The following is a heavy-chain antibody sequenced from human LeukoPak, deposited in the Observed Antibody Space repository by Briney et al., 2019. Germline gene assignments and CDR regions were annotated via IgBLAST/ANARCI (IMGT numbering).Heavy chain of an antibody. V-gene: IGHV4-34*01. CDR2: INHSGST. Sequence: PSETLSLTCAVYGGSFSGYYWSWIRQPPGKGLEWIGEINHSGSTNYNPSLKNRVTISVDTSKNQFSLKLSSVTAADTAVYYCARARYSYYYYYYGMDVWGQGTTVTVSS. J-gene: IGHJ6*02. CDR1: GGSFSGYY. D-gene: IGHD5-18*01. CDR3: ARARYSYYYYYYGMDV.